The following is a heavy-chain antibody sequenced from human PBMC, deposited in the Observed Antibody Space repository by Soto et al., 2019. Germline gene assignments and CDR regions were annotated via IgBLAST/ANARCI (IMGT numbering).Heavy chain of an antibody. D-gene: IGHD6-13*01. J-gene: IGHJ4*02. CDR1: GFTFSSYA. CDR3: ARGRRYSSSWPPPDY. V-gene: IGHV3-30-3*01. CDR2: ISYDGSNK. Sequence: QVQLVESGGGVVPPGRSLRLSCAASGFTFSSYAMHWVRQAPGKGLEWVAVISYDGSNKYYADSVKGRFTISRDNSKNTRYLQMNSLRAEDTAVYYCARGRRYSSSWPPPDYWGQGTLVTVSS.